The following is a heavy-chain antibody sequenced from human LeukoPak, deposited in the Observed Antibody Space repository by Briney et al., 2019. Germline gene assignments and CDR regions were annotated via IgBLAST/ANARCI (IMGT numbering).Heavy chain of an antibody. V-gene: IGHV3-30*18. CDR2: ISYDGSNK. Sequence: GGSLRLSCAASGFSFSSYGMHWVRQAPGKGLEWVAVISYDGSNKYYADSVKGRFTISRDNSKNTLYLQMNSLRAEDTAVYYCAKEGTTMVRGVNLDAFDIWGQGTMVTVSS. CDR3: AKEGTTMVRGVNLDAFDI. CDR1: GFSFSSYG. J-gene: IGHJ3*02. D-gene: IGHD3-10*01.